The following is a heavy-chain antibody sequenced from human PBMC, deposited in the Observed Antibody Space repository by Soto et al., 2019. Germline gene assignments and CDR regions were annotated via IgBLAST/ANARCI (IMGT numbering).Heavy chain of an antibody. CDR2: IIPIFGTA. Sequence: QGLEWMGGIIPIFGTANYAQKFQGRVTITADESTSTAYMELSSLRSEDTAVYYCARAPGGSIAAFRLAPWGKGTLVTVSS. J-gene: IGHJ5*02. V-gene: IGHV1-69*01. CDR3: ARAPGGSIAAFRLAP. D-gene: IGHD6-6*01.